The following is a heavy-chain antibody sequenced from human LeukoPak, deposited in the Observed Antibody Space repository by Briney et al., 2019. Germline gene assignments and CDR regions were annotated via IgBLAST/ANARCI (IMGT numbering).Heavy chain of an antibody. J-gene: IGHJ4*02. V-gene: IGHV3-23*01. CDR1: GFPFSSYA. D-gene: IGHD3-3*01. CDR2: ISGSGGST. CDR3: ATQIDYDFWSGYYGY. Sequence: GGSLRLSCAASGFPFSSYAMSWVRQAPGKGLEWVSAISGSGGSTYYADSVKGRFSISRHNSKNTLYLQMNSLRAEDTAVYYCATQIDYDFWSGYYGYWGQGTLVTVSS.